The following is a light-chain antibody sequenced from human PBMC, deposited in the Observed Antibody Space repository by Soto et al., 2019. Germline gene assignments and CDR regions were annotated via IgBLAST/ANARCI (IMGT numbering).Light chain of an antibody. CDR1: NIGGKS. Sequence: SYELTQPPSVSAAPGQTARITCGGNNIGGKSVHWYHQRPGQAPVLVGYDDTARPSGIPERFSGSNSGNTATLTISSVEAGDDSGDYCPVWWTGTALVVFGGGSKLTV. J-gene: IGLJ2*01. CDR2: DDT. V-gene: IGLV3-21*02. CDR3: PVWWTGTALVV.